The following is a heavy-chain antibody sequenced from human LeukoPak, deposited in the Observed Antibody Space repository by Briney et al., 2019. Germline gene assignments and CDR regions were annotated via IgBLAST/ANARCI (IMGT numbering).Heavy chain of an antibody. CDR1: GGSISSYY. J-gene: IGHJ6*02. V-gene: IGHV4-59*01. CDR3: AIGFAYGMDV. D-gene: IGHD3-3*01. Sequence: PSETLSLTCTGSGGSISSYYWGWIRPPPGKGLEWIGYIYYSGSTNYNPSLKSRVTISVDTSKNQFSLKLSSVTAADTAVYYCAIGFAYGMDVWGQGTTVTVSS. CDR2: IYYSGST.